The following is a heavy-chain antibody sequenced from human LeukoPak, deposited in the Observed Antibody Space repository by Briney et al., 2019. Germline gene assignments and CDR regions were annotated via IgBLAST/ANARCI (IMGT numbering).Heavy chain of an antibody. CDR1: GFTFSAYS. Sequence: GGSLRLSCAASGFTFSAYSMNWVRQAPGKGLEWVSSISTSSSYIYYADSVKGRFTVSRDNAKNSLFLQMNSLRAEDTAVYYCATLVNYWSFDYWGQGTLVTVSS. CDR3: ATLVNYWSFDY. J-gene: IGHJ4*02. V-gene: IGHV3-21*01. CDR2: ISTSSSYI. D-gene: IGHD1-1*01.